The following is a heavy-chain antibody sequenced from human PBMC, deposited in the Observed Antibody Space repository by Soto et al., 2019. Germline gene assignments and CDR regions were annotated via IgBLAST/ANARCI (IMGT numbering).Heavy chain of an antibody. Sequence: TLSLTCTVSGGSISSGDYYWSWIRQPPGKGLEWIGYIYYSGSTYYNPSLKSRVTISVDTSKNQFSLKLSSVTAADTAVYYCARFAWANDYGDYSDYWGQGTLVTVSS. CDR1: GGSISSGDYY. CDR2: IYYSGST. D-gene: IGHD4-17*01. J-gene: IGHJ4*02. CDR3: ARFAWANDYGDYSDY. V-gene: IGHV4-30-4*01.